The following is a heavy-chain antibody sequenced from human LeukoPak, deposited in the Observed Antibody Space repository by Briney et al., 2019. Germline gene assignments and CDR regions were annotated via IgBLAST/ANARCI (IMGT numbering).Heavy chain of an antibody. CDR3: AKSATVTTVYFQH. V-gene: IGHV3-9*01. J-gene: IGHJ1*01. D-gene: IGHD4-17*01. CDR2: ISWNSGSI. Sequence: PGGSLRLSCAASGFTFDDYAMHWVRQAPGKGLEWVSGISWNSGSIGYADSVKGRFTISRDNAKNSLYLQMNSLRAEDTALYYCAKSATVTTVYFQHWGQGTLVTVSS. CDR1: GFTFDDYA.